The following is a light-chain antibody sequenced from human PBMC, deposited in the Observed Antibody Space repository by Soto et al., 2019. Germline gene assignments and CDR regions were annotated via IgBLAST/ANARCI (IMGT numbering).Light chain of an antibody. Sequence: EIYMTQSPSALTASVGDRVTITCRASQTISSWLAWYQQKPGKAPKLLIYKASTLKSGVPSRFSGSGSGTDFTLTISSLQPEDFATYYCLQDYNYPWTFAQPTKVDIK. V-gene: IGKV1-5*03. CDR1: QTISSW. CDR2: KAS. J-gene: IGKJ1*01. CDR3: LQDYNYPWT.